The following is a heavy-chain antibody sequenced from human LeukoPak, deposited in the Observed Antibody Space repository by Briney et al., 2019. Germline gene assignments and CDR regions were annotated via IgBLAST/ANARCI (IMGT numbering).Heavy chain of an antibody. CDR2: ISGSGGST. CDR3: ARKDLYSSSSRGFDY. Sequence: PGGSLRLSCAASGFTFSSYAMSWVRQAPGKGLEWVSAISGSGGSTYYADSVKGRFTISRGNSKNTLYLQMNSLRAEDTAVYYCARKDLYSSSSRGFDYWGQGTLVTVSS. D-gene: IGHD6-6*01. V-gene: IGHV3-23*01. CDR1: GFTFSSYA. J-gene: IGHJ4*02.